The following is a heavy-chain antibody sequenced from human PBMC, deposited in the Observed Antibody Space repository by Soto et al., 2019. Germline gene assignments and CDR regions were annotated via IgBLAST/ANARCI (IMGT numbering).Heavy chain of an antibody. CDR3: AKDPKIQLWSHSPEYYYGMDV. V-gene: IGHV3-23*01. D-gene: IGHD5-18*01. CDR2: ISGSGGST. CDR1: GFTFSSYA. Sequence: HPGGSLRLSCAASGFTFSSYAMSWVRQAPGKGLEWVSAISGSGGSTYYADSVKGRFTISRDNSKNTLYLQMNSLRAEDTAVYYCAKDPKIQLWSHSPEYYYGMDVWGQGTTVTVSS. J-gene: IGHJ6*02.